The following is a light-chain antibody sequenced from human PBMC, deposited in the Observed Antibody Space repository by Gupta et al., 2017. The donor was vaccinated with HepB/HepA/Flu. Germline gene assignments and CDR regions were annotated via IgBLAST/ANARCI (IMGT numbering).Light chain of an antibody. CDR3: CSDADDSTLV. CDR2: EVS. J-gene: IGLJ3*02. V-gene: IGLV2-23*02. CDR1: SSDVATYNL. Sequence: QSALTQPASVSGSPGQSITISCTGSSSDVATYNLVSWYQQHPGKAHKLMIYEVSKRPAGVSTRFSASKSGNTASLTISGRQEEDEADYYCCSDADDSTLVFGGGTKLTVL.